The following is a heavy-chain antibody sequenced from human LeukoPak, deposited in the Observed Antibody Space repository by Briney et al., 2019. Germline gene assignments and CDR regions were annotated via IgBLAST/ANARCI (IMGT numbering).Heavy chain of an antibody. D-gene: IGHD6-19*01. CDR3: AKDSPDVYGSGWNYFDY. V-gene: IGHV3-23*01. J-gene: IGHJ4*02. CDR1: GFTFSSYA. CDR2: IRRSGGST. Sequence: ETGGSLRLSCAASGFTFSSYAMSWVRQAPGKGLGWVSGIRRSGGSTYYADSVKGRFTISRDNSKNTLYLQMNSLRAEDTAVYYCAKDSPDVYGSGWNYFDYWGQGTLVTVSS.